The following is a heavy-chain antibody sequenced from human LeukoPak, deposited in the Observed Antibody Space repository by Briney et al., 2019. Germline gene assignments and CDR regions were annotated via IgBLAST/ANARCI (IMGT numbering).Heavy chain of an antibody. D-gene: IGHD2-8*01. CDR2: IIPILGIA. CDR1: GGTFSSYT. Sequence: SAKVSCKASGGTFSSYTISWVRQAPGQGLEWMGRIIPILGIANYAQKFQGRVTITADKSTSTAYMELSSLRSEDTAVYYCAREDEYCTNGVCYLPGSQWGQGTLVTVSS. V-gene: IGHV1-69*04. CDR3: AREDEYCTNGVCYLPGSQ. J-gene: IGHJ4*02.